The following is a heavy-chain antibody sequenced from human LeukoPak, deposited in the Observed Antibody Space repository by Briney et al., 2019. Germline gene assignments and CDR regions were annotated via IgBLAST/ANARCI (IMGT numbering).Heavy chain of an antibody. D-gene: IGHD3-22*01. CDR2: ISSSGSTI. V-gene: IGHV3-11*04. Sequence: GGSLRLSCAASGFTFSDYYMSWIRQAPGKGLEWISYISSSGSTIYYADSVKGRFTIPRDNAKNSLYLQMNSLRAEDTAIYYCARDYYDSSGYAGLDIWGQGTMISVSS. CDR1: GFTFSDYY. J-gene: IGHJ3*02. CDR3: ARDYYDSSGYAGLDI.